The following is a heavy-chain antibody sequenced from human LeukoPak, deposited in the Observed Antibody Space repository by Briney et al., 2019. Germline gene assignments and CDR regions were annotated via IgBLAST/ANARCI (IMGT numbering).Heavy chain of an antibody. CDR3: ARAQDFSDSSGPNYLDF. D-gene: IGHD3-22*01. J-gene: IGHJ4*02. V-gene: IGHV4-30-4*01. CDR1: GGSISSGDYY. CDR2: IYYSGST. Sequence: SETLSLTCTVSGGSISSGDYYWSWIRQPPGKGLEWIGYIYYSGSTYYNPSLKSRVTISVDTSKNQFALTLSSVTAADTAVYYCARAQDFSDSSGPNYLDFWGQGILVTVSS.